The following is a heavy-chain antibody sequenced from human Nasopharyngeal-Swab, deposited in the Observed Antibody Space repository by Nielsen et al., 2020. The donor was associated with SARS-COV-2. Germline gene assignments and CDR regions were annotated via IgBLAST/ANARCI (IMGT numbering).Heavy chain of an antibody. CDR2: IYYSGST. Sequence: SETLSLTCTVSGGSISSSSYYWGWIRQPPGKGLEWIGSIYYSGSTNYNPSLKSRVTISVDTSKNQFSLKLSSVTAADTAVYYCARDRSSSWYVRYYYYYGMDVWGQGTTVTVSS. V-gene: IGHV4-39*07. CDR1: GGSISSSSYY. CDR3: ARDRSSSWYVRYYYYYGMDV. J-gene: IGHJ6*02. D-gene: IGHD6-13*01.